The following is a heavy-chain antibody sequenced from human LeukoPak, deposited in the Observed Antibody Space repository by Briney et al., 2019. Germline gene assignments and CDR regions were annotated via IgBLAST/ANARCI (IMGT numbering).Heavy chain of an antibody. J-gene: IGHJ4*02. D-gene: IGHD2-2*02. Sequence: SETLSLTCTVSGGSISSGSYYWSWIRQPAGKGLEWIGRIYTSGSTNYNPSLESRVTISVDTSKNQFSLKLSSVTAADTAVYYCAADTDYWGQGTLVTVSS. V-gene: IGHV4-61*02. CDR3: AADTDY. CDR1: GGSISSGSYY. CDR2: IYTSGST.